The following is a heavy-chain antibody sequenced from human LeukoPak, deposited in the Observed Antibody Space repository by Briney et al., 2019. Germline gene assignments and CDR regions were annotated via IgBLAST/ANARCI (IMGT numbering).Heavy chain of an antibody. CDR1: GGTFSNYA. J-gene: IGHJ4*02. D-gene: IGHD3-22*01. Sequence: SVKVSCKASGGTFSNYAINWVRHAPGQGLEWLGGIIPIYGIANYAQKFQGRVTITTDESTRIAYMELSSLRSEDAAVHYCASFRDSNGYFDYWGQGTLVTLSS. CDR2: IIPIYGIA. V-gene: IGHV1-69*05. CDR3: ASFRDSNGYFDY.